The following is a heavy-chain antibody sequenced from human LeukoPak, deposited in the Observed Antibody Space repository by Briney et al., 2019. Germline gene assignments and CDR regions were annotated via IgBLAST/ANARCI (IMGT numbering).Heavy chain of an antibody. D-gene: IGHD6-19*01. V-gene: IGHV1-18*01. CDR2: ISAYNGNT. CDR1: GYTFTSYG. Sequence: ASVKVSCKASGYTFTSYGISWVRQAPGQGLEWMGWISAYNGNTNYAQKLQGRVTMTTDTSTSTAYMELRSLRSDDTAVYYCARVTSPSGWPYYYYYYYMDVWGKGTTVTVSS. CDR3: ARVTSPSGWPYYYYYYYMDV. J-gene: IGHJ6*03.